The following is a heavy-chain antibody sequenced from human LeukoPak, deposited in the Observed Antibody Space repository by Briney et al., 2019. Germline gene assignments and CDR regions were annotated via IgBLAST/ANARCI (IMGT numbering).Heavy chain of an antibody. CDR2: IYYSGST. J-gene: IGHJ5*02. CDR1: GGSISSSSYY. CDR3: ARHRGYCSGSRCYSVWFDP. D-gene: IGHD2-15*01. V-gene: IGHV4-39*01. Sequence: SETLSLTCTVSGGSISSSSYYWGWIRQPPGKGLEWIGSIYYSGSTYHNPSLKSRVTISVDTSKNQFSLKLTSVTAADTAVYYCARHRGYCSGSRCYSVWFDPWGQGTLVTVSS.